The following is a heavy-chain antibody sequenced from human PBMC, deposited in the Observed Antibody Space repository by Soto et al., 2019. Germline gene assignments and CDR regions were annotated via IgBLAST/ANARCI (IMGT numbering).Heavy chain of an antibody. CDR2: IDPSDSQT. Sequence: GESLKISCKGSGYSFAGYWITWVRQKPGKGLEWMGRIDPSDSQTYYSPSFRGHVTISVTKSITTVFLQWSSVRASDTAMYYCARQIYDSDTGPNFQYYSDSWYPETPVTVSS. CDR3: ARQIYDSDTGPNFQYYSDS. D-gene: IGHD5-18*01. J-gene: IGHJ4*02. V-gene: IGHV5-10-1*01. CDR1: GYSFAGYW.